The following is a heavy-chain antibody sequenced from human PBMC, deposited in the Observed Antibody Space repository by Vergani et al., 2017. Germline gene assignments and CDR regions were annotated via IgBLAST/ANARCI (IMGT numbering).Heavy chain of an antibody. Sequence: QVQLVQSGAEVKKPGSSVKVSCKASGGTFSSYTISWVRQAPGQGLEWMGRIIPILGIANYAQKFQGRVTITADKSTSTAYMELSSLRSEDTAVYYCAGGFLTGYYKSAQPDYWGQGTLVTVSS. CDR1: GGTFSSYT. CDR3: AGGFLTGYYKSAQPDY. J-gene: IGHJ4*02. D-gene: IGHD3-9*01. V-gene: IGHV1-69*02. CDR2: IIPILGIA.